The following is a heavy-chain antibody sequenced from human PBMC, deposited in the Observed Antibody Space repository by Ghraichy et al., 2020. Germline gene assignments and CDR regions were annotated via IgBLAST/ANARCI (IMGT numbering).Heavy chain of an antibody. CDR3: ARASGWVIDY. J-gene: IGHJ4*02. V-gene: IGHV3-7*04. D-gene: IGHD2-21*01. CDR2: IKQDGSEK. Sequence: GESLNISCAASGFTLSDYWMNWVRQAPGKGPEWVAIIKQDGSEKHYVDSVKGRFTISRDSAKNSLHLQMNSLRVDDTAVYYCARASGWVIDYWGQGNLVTVSS. CDR1: GFTLSDYW.